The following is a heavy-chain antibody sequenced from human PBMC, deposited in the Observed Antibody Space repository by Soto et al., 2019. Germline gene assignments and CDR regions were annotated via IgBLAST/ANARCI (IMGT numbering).Heavy chain of an antibody. V-gene: IGHV4-59*01. CDR1: VGSFSGDY. Sequence: EDLSLTCAVHVGSFSGDYWSWIRQPPLNVMEWIGYIYSSGSTNYNPSFKSRVTISVDTSKNQFSLKLSSVTAADTAVYYCARDRLDYDILTGYRYGMDVWGQGTTATESS. J-gene: IGHJ6*02. D-gene: IGHD3-9*01. CDR2: IYSSGST. CDR3: ARDRLDYDILTGYRYGMDV.